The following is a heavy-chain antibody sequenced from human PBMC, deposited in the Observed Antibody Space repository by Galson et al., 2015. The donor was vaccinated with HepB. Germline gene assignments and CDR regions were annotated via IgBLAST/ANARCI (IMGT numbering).Heavy chain of an antibody. CDR3: ARRPVTADGYFDY. D-gene: IGHD2-21*02. CDR2: ISSSSSYT. Sequence: SLRLSCAASGFTFSDYYMSWIRQAPGKGLEWVSYISSSSSYTNYADSVKGRFTISRDNAKNSLYLQMNSLRAEDTAVYYCARRPVTADGYFDYWGQGTLVTVSS. J-gene: IGHJ4*02. V-gene: IGHV3-11*06. CDR1: GFTFSDYY.